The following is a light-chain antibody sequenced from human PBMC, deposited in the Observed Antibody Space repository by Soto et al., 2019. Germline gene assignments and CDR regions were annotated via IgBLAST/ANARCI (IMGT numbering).Light chain of an antibody. V-gene: IGKV1-5*03. Sequence: DIQMTQSPSTLSGSVGDRVTITCRASQTISSWLAWYQQKPGKAPKLLIYKASTLKSGVPSRFSGSGSGTEFTLTIRSMQTDDFANYYCQHYNSYSEAFGQGTKVDNK. CDR1: QTISSW. J-gene: IGKJ1*01. CDR3: QHYNSYSEA. CDR2: KAS.